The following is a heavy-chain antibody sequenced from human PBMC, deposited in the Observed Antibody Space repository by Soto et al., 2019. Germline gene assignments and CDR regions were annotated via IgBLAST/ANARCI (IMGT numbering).Heavy chain of an antibody. D-gene: IGHD6-19*01. J-gene: IGHJ3*02. V-gene: IGHV1-46*01. Sequence: GASVKVSCKASGYTFTSYYIHWVRQAPGQGLEWMGIINPSGGSTSYAQKFQGRVTMTRDTSTSTVYMELSSLRSEDTAVYYCAHRSIEVAGTHVFDIWGQGTMVTVSS. CDR1: GYTFTSYY. CDR3: AHRSIEVAGTHVFDI. CDR2: INPSGGST.